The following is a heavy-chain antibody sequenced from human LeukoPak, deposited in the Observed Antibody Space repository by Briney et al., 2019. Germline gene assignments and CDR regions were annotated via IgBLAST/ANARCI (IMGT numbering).Heavy chain of an antibody. CDR1: GFSFSSFS. D-gene: IGHD4-23*01. Sequence: GGSLRLSCAASGFSFSSFSMNRVRQAPGKGLEWVSSISSSTTFIDYADSVKGRFTISRDNAKDSLYLQMNSLRAEDTAVYYCARGEPGFGGLPTVLDNWGQGALVTVSS. V-gene: IGHV3-21*01. CDR3: ARGEPGFGGLPTVLDN. J-gene: IGHJ4*02. CDR2: ISSSTTFI.